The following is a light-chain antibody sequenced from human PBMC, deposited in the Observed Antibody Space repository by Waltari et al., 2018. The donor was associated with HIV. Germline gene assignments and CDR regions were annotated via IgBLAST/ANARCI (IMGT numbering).Light chain of an antibody. J-gene: IGLJ3*02. CDR1: KNNVGFQG. CDR2: RGN. V-gene: IGLV10-54*04. Sequence: QAGLTQPPSVSKALGQTATPPSTGDKNNVGFQGAAWLKHHQGHPPKLLSYRGNNRPSGVPGRFSASTSGKTASLNITGLQADDEADYFCSSWDTRLNGWVFGGGTHLTVL. CDR3: SSWDTRLNGWV.